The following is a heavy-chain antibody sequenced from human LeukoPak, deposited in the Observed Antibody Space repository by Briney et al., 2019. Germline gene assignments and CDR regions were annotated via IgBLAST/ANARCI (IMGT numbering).Heavy chain of an antibody. CDR1: VLNFDDSA. CDR2: ISADGGST. Sequence: HTGGSLRLSCVASVLNFDDSAMHWVRQAPGKGLEWVSLISADGGSTFSADSVKGRFSISRDNSKNSLYLQMNSLRSEDTAMYYCAKESGKFDYWGQGTLIAVSS. CDR3: AKESGKFDY. J-gene: IGHJ4*02. V-gene: IGHV3-43*02.